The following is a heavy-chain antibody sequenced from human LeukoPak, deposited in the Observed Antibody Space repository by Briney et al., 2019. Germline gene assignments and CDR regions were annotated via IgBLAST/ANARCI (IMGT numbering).Heavy chain of an antibody. CDR3: ARVPTSSGWYFDY. V-gene: IGHV3-53*01. CDR1: GFTVSSNY. J-gene: IGHJ4*02. D-gene: IGHD6-19*01. Sequence: GGSLRLSCTASGFTVSSNYMSWVRQAPGKGLEWVSVIYSGGSTYYADSVKGRSTISRDNSKNTLYLQMNSLRAEDTAVYYCARVPTSSGWYFDYWGQGTLVTVSS. CDR2: IYSGGST.